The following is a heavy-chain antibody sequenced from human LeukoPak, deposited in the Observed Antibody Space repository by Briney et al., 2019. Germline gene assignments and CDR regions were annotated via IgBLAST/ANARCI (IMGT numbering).Heavy chain of an antibody. Sequence: SETLSLTCVVSGDSISSGGYSWSWIRQPPGKGLEWIGSIYHSGSTYYNPSLKSRVTISVDTSKNQFSLKLNSVTAADTAVYYCARAGIAVAGPVDYWGQGTLVTVSS. CDR1: GDSISSGGYS. V-gene: IGHV4-30-2*01. D-gene: IGHD6-19*01. J-gene: IGHJ4*02. CDR2: IYHSGST. CDR3: ARAGIAVAGPVDY.